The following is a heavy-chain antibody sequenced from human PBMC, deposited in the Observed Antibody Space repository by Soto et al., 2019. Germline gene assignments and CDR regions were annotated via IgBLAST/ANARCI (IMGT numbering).Heavy chain of an antibody. CDR1: GGSISSSSYY. CDR3: TRHLTYCSAGSCYSDFPYYGMDV. D-gene: IGHD2-15*01. Sequence: QLQLQESGPGLVKPSETLSLTCTVSGGSISSSSYYWGWIRQPPGKVLEWIGSIFYSGSTYYNPSIKNRLTISVDTTKNQFSLKLSSVTAADTAVYYCTRHLTYCSAGSCYSDFPYYGMDVWGQGTTVTVSS. CDR2: IFYSGST. V-gene: IGHV4-39*01. J-gene: IGHJ6*02.